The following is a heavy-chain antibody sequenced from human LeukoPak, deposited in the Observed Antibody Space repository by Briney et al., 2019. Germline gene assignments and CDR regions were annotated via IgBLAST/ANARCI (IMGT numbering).Heavy chain of an antibody. CDR1: GFTFTSYS. CDR3: ARAPPYGLDV. Sequence: PGGSLRLSCAASGFTFTSYSMNWVRQAPGKGLEWVSTISGGGGSTYYADSVKGRFTISRDNARNSLYLQMNSLKADDTAVYYCARAPPYGLDVWGQGTTVTVSS. V-gene: IGHV3-23*01. J-gene: IGHJ6*02. CDR2: ISGGGGST.